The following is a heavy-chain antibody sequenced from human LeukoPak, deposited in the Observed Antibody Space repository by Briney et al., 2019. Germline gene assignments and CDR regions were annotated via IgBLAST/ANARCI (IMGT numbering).Heavy chain of an antibody. V-gene: IGHV3-9*03. CDR1: GFTFSSYG. Sequence: GGSLRLSCAASGFTFSSYGMSWVRQAPGKGLEWVSGISWNSGSIGYADSVKGRFTISRDNAKNSLYLQMNSLRAEDMALYYCAKDIGQWLVPGGFDYWGQGTLVTVSS. CDR2: ISWNSGSI. D-gene: IGHD6-19*01. CDR3: AKDIGQWLVPGGFDY. J-gene: IGHJ4*02.